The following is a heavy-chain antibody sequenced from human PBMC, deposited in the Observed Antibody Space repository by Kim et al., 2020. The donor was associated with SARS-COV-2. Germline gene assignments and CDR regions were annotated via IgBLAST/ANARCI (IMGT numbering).Heavy chain of an antibody. J-gene: IGHJ2*01. CDR2: INPSGGST. Sequence: ASVKVSCKASGYTFTSYYMHWVRQAPGQGLEWMGIINPSGGSTSYAQKFQGRVTMTRDTSTSTVYMELSSLRSEDTAVYYCARAFRLFYSSSSYWYFDLWGRGTLVTVSS. V-gene: IGHV1-46*01. CDR3: ARAFRLFYSSSSYWYFDL. CDR1: GYTFTSYY. D-gene: IGHD6-6*01.